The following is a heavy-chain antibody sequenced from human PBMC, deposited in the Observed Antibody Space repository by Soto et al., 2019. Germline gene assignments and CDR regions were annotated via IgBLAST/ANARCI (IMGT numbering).Heavy chain of an antibody. CDR2: INHSGST. CDR1: GGSFSGYY. V-gene: IGHV4-34*01. J-gene: IGHJ6*02. D-gene: IGHD5-18*01. Sequence: SETLSLTCAVYGGSFSGYYWSWIRQPPGKGLEWIGEINHSGSTNYNPSLKSRVTISVDTSKNQFSLKLSSVTAADTAVYYCARGPGYSYGYYYYYYGMDVWGQGTKVTVSS. CDR3: ARGPGYSYGYYYYYYGMDV.